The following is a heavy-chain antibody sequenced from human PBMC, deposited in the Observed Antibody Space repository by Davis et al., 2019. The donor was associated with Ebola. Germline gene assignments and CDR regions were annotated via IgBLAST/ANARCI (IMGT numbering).Heavy chain of an antibody. CDR2: INHSGST. V-gene: IGHV4-34*01. J-gene: IGHJ4*02. D-gene: IGHD3-10*01. CDR1: GGSFSGYY. Sequence: SQTLSLTCAVYGGSFSGYYWSWIRQPPGKGLEWIGEINHSGSTNYNPSLKSRVTISVDTSKNQFSLKLSSVTAADTAVYYCARGTMVRGVIITPFDYWGQGTLVTVSS. CDR3: ARGTMVRGVIITPFDY.